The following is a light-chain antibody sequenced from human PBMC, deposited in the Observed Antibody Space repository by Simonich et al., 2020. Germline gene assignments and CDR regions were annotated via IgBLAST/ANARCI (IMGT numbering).Light chain of an antibody. J-gene: IGKJ5*01. CDR2: DAS. V-gene: IGKV3-11*01. Sequence: EIVLTQSPGTLSLSPGERATLPCRASQSVSSNLAWYQQKPGQAPRLLIYDASNRATGIPARFSGSGSGTDFTLTISSLEPEDFAVYYCQQRSNWPPITFGQGTRLEIK. CDR1: QSVSSN. CDR3: QQRSNWPPIT.